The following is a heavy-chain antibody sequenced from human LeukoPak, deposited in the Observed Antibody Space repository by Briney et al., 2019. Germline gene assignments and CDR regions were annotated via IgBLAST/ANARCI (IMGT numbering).Heavy chain of an antibody. CDR2: VHYSGTT. J-gene: IGHJ2*01. V-gene: IGHV4-59*01. Sequence: SETLSLTCTVSDGSITNNDWSWVRQTPGKGLEFIGYVHYSGTTNYNPSLKSRVTISVDTSKNQFSLKLSSVTAADTAVYYCARGASAVAGLAASWYFDLWGRGTLVTVSS. CDR1: DGSITNND. CDR3: ARGASAVAGLAASWYFDL. D-gene: IGHD6-19*01.